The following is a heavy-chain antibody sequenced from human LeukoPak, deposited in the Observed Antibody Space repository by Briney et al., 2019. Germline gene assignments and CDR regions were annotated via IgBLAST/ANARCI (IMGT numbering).Heavy chain of an antibody. D-gene: IGHD1-26*01. CDR1: GFTVSSNY. V-gene: IGHV3-66*01. Sequence: PGGSLRLSCAASGFTVSSNYMSWVRQAPGKGLEWVSVIYSGGSTYYADSVKGRFTISRDNSKNTLYLQMNSLRAEDTAVYYCARCLGATTLDYWGQGTLVTVSS. CDR3: ARCLGATTLDY. CDR2: IYSGGST. J-gene: IGHJ4*02.